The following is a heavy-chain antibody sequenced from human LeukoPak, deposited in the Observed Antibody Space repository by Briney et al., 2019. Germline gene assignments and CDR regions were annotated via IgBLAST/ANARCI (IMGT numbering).Heavy chain of an antibody. Sequence: GGSLRLSCAASGFTFSSYWMSWLPQAPGKGLEGVANIKQDGSEKYYVDSVKGRFTISRDNAKNSLYLQMNSLRAEDTAVYYCARTWSPHYYYYGMDVWGQGTTVTVSS. CDR3: ARTWSPHYYYYGMDV. J-gene: IGHJ6*02. D-gene: IGHD2-8*02. V-gene: IGHV3-7*01. CDR1: GFTFSSYW. CDR2: IKQDGSEK.